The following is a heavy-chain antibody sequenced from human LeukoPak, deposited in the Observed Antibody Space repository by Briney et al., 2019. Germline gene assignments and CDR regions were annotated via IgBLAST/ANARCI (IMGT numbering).Heavy chain of an antibody. CDR2: ISYDGSNK. V-gene: IGHV3-30*18. CDR3: AKADTAMAYFDY. J-gene: IGHJ4*02. Sequence: GGSLRLSCAASGFTVSSYGVHWVRQDPRKGLEWVAVISYDGSNKYYADSVKGRFTISRDNSKNTLYLQMNSLRAEDTAVYYCAKADTAMAYFDYWGQGTLVTVSS. CDR1: GFTVSSYG. D-gene: IGHD5-18*01.